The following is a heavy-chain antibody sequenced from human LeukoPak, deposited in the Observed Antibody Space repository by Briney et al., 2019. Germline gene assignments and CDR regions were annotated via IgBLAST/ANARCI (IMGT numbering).Heavy chain of an antibody. CDR2: MKLDGSEE. CDR1: GFTFSRFW. D-gene: IGHD6-25*01. J-gene: IGHJ3*02. CDR3: AKDQAAAGSSDI. Sequence: GGSLRLSCVASGFTFSRFWMSWVRQAPGKGLEWVANMKLDGSEESYVDSVKGRFTISRDNSKNTLYLQMNSLRAEDTAVYYCAKDQAAAGSSDIWGQGTMVTVSS. V-gene: IGHV3-7*01.